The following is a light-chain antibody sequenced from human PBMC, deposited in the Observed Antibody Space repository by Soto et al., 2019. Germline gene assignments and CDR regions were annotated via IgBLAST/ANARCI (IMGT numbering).Light chain of an antibody. CDR1: QSISSY. CDR3: QQAYSFPIT. CDR2: AAS. Sequence: DSQRTQYAYSLYASVRDRFNITCLASQSISSYLNWYQQKPGKAPKLLIYAASSLQSGVPSRFSGNGSGTDFTLIIRSLQPEDSATYYCQQAYSFPITFGQGTRLEI. J-gene: IGKJ5*01. V-gene: IGKV1-39*01.